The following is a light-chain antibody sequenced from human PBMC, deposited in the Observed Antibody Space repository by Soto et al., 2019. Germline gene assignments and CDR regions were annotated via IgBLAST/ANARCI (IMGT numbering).Light chain of an antibody. J-gene: IGLJ1*01. CDR2: GNS. Sequence: QSVLTQPPSVSGAPGQMVTLSCTGSSSNIGAGYDVHWYQQLPGTAPKLVIYGNSNRPSGVLDRFSGSKSGTSASLAITGLQAEDEADYYCQSYDSSLSGYVFGTGTKVTVL. V-gene: IGLV1-40*01. CDR3: QSYDSSLSGYV. CDR1: SSNIGAGYD.